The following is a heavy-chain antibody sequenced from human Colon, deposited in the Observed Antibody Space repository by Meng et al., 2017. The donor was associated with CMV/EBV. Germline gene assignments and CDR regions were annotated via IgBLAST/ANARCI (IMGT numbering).Heavy chain of an antibody. V-gene: IGHV1-8*02. J-gene: IGHJ4*02. CDR3: TRGPFRY. CDR2: MNPKSGKT. CDR1: GYTFATYD. D-gene: IGHD3-3*02. Sequence: GESLKISCAASGYTFATYDINWVRQAPGQGLEWMGWMNPKSGKTGYAQRFQGRVAMTSNISVNTAYMELSNLRSEDTAVFYCTRGPFRYWGQGTLVTVSS.